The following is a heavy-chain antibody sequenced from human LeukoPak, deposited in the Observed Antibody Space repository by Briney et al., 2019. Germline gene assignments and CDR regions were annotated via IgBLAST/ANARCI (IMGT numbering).Heavy chain of an antibody. CDR1: GFTFSSYA. V-gene: IGHV3-23*01. Sequence: GGSLRLSCAASGFTFSSYAMSWVRQAPGKGLEWVSTISGTGDSTYYADSVKGRFTISRDNSKSTLYLQMNSLRAEDTAVYYCARDLGVAGTEDFDYWGQGTLVTVSS. CDR2: ISGTGDST. CDR3: ARDLGVAGTEDFDY. J-gene: IGHJ4*02. D-gene: IGHD6-19*01.